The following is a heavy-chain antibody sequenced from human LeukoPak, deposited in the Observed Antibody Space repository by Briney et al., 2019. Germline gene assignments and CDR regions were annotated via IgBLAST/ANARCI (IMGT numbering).Heavy chain of an antibody. CDR1: GFTFSSYA. J-gene: IGHJ6*02. Sequence: PGGSLRLSCAASGFTFSSYAMSWVRQAPGKGLEWVSAISGSGGSTYYADSVKGRFTISRDNSKNTLYLQMNSLRAEDTAVYYCAKDYEIGITMVRGALDVWGQGTTVTVSS. CDR3: AKDYEIGITMVRGALDV. CDR2: ISGSGGST. D-gene: IGHD3-10*01. V-gene: IGHV3-23*01.